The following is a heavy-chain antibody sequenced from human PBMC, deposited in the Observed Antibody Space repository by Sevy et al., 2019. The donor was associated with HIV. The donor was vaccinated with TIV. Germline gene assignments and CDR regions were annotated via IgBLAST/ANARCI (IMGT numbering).Heavy chain of an antibody. Sequence: GGSLRLSCAASGFTFSDYPMHWVRQAPGKGLEWVAVISYDGIKKYYAECVKGRTTISRDNSENKLYLHMNSLRTEDTAIYYCARDSNTGYYYYFAMDVWGQGTTVTVSS. D-gene: IGHD2-8*02. V-gene: IGHV3-30-3*01. J-gene: IGHJ6*02. CDR3: ARDSNTGYYYYFAMDV. CDR1: GFTFSDYP. CDR2: ISYDGIKK.